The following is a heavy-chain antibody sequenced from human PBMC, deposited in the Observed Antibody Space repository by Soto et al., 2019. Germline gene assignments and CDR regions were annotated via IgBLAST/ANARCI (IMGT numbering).Heavy chain of an antibody. J-gene: IGHJ4*02. Sequence: SETLSLTCTVSGGSISSYYWSWIRQPPGKGLEWIGYIYFSGGTNYNPSLKSRVTISVDTSKNQFSLKPSSVTAADTAVYYCARESRSWYGSIWDYWGQGTLVTV. D-gene: IGHD6-13*01. CDR2: IYFSGGT. CDR3: ARESRSWYGSIWDY. V-gene: IGHV4-59*12. CDR1: GGSISSYY.